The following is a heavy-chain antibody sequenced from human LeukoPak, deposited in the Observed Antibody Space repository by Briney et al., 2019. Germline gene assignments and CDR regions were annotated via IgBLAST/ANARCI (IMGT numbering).Heavy chain of an antibody. CDR1: GGTFSSYA. CDR2: IIPIFGTA. J-gene: IGHJ6*03. CDR3: ARAGGWNYVTEYYYMDF. D-gene: IGHD1-7*01. Sequence: SVKVSCTASGGTFSSYAISWVRQAPGQGLEWMGWIIPIFGTANYAQKFQGRVTITTDESTSTAYMELSSLRSEDTAVYYCARAGGWNYVTEYYYMDFWGKGTTVTVSS. V-gene: IGHV1-69*05.